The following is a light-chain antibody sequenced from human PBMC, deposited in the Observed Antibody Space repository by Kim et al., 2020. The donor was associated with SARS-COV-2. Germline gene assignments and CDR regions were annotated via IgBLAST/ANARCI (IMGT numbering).Light chain of an antibody. CDR2: TNN. CDR1: TSNIATNT. V-gene: IGLV1-44*01. Sequence: QSVLTQPPSASGTPGQRVTISCSGDTSNIATNTVNWYQLLPGTAPKLLIHTNNQRPSGVPDRFSGFKADTSASLAISGLQSEDEGDYYCAAWVDSLNGFVAFGGGTKVTVL. J-gene: IGLJ2*01. CDR3: AAWVDSLNGFVA.